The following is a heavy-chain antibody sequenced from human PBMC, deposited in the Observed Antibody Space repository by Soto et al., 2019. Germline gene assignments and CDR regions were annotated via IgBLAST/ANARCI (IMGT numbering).Heavy chain of an antibody. D-gene: IGHD1-26*01. Sequence: PSETLSLTCTVSGGSISNFFWGCIRQPPGKGLEWIGSIYYSGSTYYNPSLKSRVTISVDTSKNQFSLKLSSVTAADTAVYYCARHGTYYPFDYWGQGTLVTVSS. CDR3: ARHGTYYPFDY. CDR2: IYYSGST. V-gene: IGHV4-39*01. J-gene: IGHJ4*02. CDR1: GGSISNFF.